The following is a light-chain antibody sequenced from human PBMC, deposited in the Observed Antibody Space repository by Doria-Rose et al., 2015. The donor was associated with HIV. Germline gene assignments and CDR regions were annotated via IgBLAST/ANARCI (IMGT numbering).Light chain of an antibody. CDR1: QRFSSTY. J-gene: IGKJ1*01. CDR2: DGS. V-gene: IGKV3-20*01. Sequence: EIVLTQSPGTLSLSPEERATLSCRASQRFSSTYLAWYQQKPGQAPSLLIYDGSTRATGIPDRFSASGSGTDFTLTINRLEPEDFALYYCHQYGTSWTFGQGTKVEI. CDR3: HQYGTSWT.